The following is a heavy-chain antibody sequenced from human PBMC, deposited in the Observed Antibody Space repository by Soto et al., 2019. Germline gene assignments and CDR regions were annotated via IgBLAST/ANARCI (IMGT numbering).Heavy chain of an antibody. CDR2: IYYSGST. V-gene: IGHV4-31*03. D-gene: IGHD3-16*01. J-gene: IGHJ5*02. CDR3: ARAPGPFPEGFDP. CDR1: GGSISSGGYY. Sequence: KTSETLSLTCTVSGGSISSGGYYWSWIRQHPGKGLEWIGYIYYSGSTYYNPSLKSRVTISVDTSKNQFSLKLSSVTAADTAVYYCARAPGPFPEGFDPWGQGTLVTVSS.